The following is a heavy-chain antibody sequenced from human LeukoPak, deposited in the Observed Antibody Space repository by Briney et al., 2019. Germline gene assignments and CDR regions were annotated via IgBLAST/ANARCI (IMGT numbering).Heavy chain of an antibody. Sequence: GGSLRLSCAASGFTVSSNYMSWVRQAPGKGLEWVSVIYTGGSTYYADSVKGRFTISRDNAKNSLYLQMNSLRAEDTALYHCARATSGGVRYFDWLEGLHTDYWGQGTLVTVSS. CDR2: IYTGGST. CDR1: GFTVSSNY. D-gene: IGHD3-9*01. CDR3: ARATSGGVRYFDWLEGLHTDY. J-gene: IGHJ4*02. V-gene: IGHV3-66*01.